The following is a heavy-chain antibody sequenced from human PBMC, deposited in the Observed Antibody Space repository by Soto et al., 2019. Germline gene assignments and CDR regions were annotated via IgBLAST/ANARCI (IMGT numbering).Heavy chain of an antibody. V-gene: IGHV3-73*01. J-gene: IGHJ6*02. D-gene: IGHD2-8*01. CDR1: WLTCSRSD. CDR3: SRHEEGRRMVFYGMDV. CDR2: VRSKIHNYAT. Sequence: LXLGCSASWLTCSRSDLHWFRQAPGKGLEWVGRVRSKIHNYATSFADSVRGRFTISRNDSDNTVSLEMSGLKSEDTALYYCSRHEEGRRMVFYGMDVWGQGTTVTVSS.